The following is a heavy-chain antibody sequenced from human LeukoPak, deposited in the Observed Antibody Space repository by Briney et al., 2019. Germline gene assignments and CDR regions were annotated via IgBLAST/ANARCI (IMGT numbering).Heavy chain of an antibody. CDR2: IYHSGST. CDR3: ARDEGCGGDCYSGPPGAFDI. J-gene: IGHJ3*02. D-gene: IGHD2-21*01. V-gene: IGHV4-4*02. CDR1: GGSLSSNNW. Sequence: SGTLSLTCAVSGGSLSSNNWWSWIRQPPGKGLEWIGSIYHSGSTYYNPSLKSRVTISVDTSKNQFSLKLSSVTAADTAVYYCARDEGCGGDCYSGPPGAFDIWGQGTMVTVSS.